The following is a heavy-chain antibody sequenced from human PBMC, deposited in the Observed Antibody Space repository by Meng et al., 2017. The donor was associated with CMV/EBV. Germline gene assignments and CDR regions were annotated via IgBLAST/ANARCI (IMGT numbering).Heavy chain of an antibody. CDR1: GYTFTSYD. Sequence: ASVKVSCKASGYTFTSYDINWVRQATGQGLEWMGWMNPNSGNTSYAQKFQGRVTITRNTSISTAYMELSSLRSEDTAVYYCARSIVGAIDYWGQGTLVTVSS. V-gene: IGHV1-8*03. D-gene: IGHD1-26*01. CDR2: MNPNSGNT. J-gene: IGHJ4*02. CDR3: ARSIVGAIDY.